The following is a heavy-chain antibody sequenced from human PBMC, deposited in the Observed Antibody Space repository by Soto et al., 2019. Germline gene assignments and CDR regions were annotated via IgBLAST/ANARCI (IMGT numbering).Heavy chain of an antibody. D-gene: IGHD6-19*01. V-gene: IGHV5-51*01. J-gene: IGHJ1*01. CDR3: ARTNRLEVAGSPH. CDR1: GYSFTSYW. CDR2: IYPGDSDT. Sequence: PGESLKISCKGSGYSFTSYWIGWVRQMPGKGLEWMGVIYPGDSDTRYSPSFQGHVTISADKSISTAYLQWSSLKASDTAMYYCARTNRLEVAGSPHWGQGTLVTVSS.